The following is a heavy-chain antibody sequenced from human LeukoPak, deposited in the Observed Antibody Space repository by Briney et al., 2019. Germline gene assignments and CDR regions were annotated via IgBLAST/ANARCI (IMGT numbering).Heavy chain of an antibody. Sequence: PSETLSLTCAVYDESFSGSYWSWIRQPPGKGLEWIGEIHHSGTTHYNPSLKSRLTISVDKSKNQFSLKLSSVTAADTAVYYCASRSSGWYLDYWGQGTLVTVSS. D-gene: IGHD6-19*01. V-gene: IGHV4-34*01. CDR2: IHHSGTT. CDR1: DESFSGSY. CDR3: ASRSSGWYLDY. J-gene: IGHJ4*02.